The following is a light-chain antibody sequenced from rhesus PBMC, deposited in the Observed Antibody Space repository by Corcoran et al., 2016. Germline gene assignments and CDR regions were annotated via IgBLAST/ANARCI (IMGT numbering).Light chain of an antibody. CDR3: QQHNSPPWT. CDR2: AAS. V-gene: IGKV1-44*01. CDR1: QTISSY. Sequence: DIQMTQSPSSLSASVGDRVNITCRASQTISSYLAWYTQKPGKVPNLLIYAASSLESGVPSRFSGSGSGAEFTLTISSLQPEDFATYYCQQHNSPPWTFGQGTKVEIK. J-gene: IGKJ1*01.